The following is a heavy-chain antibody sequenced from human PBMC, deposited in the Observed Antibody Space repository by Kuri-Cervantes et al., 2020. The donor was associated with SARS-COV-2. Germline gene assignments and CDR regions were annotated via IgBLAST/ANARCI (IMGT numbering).Heavy chain of an antibody. CDR3: ARTGGDEDSSGYYSYYYYYMDV. V-gene: IGHV1-69*13. J-gene: IGHJ6*03. CDR2: IIPIFGTA. Sequence: SVKVSCKASGYTFTGYYMHWVRRAPGQGLEWMGGIIPIFGTANYAQKFQGGVTITADESTSTAYMELSSRRSEDTAVYYCARTGGDEDSSGYYSYYYYYMDVWGKGTTVTVSS. CDR1: GYTFTGYY. D-gene: IGHD3-22*01.